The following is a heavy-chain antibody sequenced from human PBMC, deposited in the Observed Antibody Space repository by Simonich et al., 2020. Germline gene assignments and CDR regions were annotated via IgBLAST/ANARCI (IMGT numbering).Heavy chain of an antibody. Sequence: QVQLQQWGAGLLKPSETLSLTCAVYGGSFSGYYWSWVRQPPGKGMEWIGEINHRGSTNYKPYLKSRVTISVDTSKNQFSLKLSSVTAADTAVYYCARDPGLTGTTSWFDPWGQGTLVTVSS. V-gene: IGHV4-34*01. CDR1: GGSFSGYY. D-gene: IGHD1-1*01. CDR2: INHRGST. CDR3: ARDPGLTGTTSWFDP. J-gene: IGHJ5*02.